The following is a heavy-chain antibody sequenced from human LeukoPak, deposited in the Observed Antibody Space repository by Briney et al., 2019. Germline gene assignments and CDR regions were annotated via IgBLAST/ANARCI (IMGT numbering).Heavy chain of an antibody. CDR1: GFPFSSYA. V-gene: IGHV3-48*03. CDR3: ATLSDRNFYYSYGLDV. CDR2: IGRYGVTT. J-gene: IGHJ6*02. D-gene: IGHD1-14*01. Sequence: GGSLRLSCAASGFPFSSYAMSWVRQAPGKGLEWVAYIGRYGVTTYYADSVKGRFTISGDNAKNSLNLQMNSLRAEDTAVYYCATLSDRNFYYSYGLDVWGQGTTVTVS.